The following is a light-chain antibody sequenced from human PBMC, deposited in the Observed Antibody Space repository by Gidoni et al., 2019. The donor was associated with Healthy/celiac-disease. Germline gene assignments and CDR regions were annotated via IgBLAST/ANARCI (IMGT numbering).Light chain of an antibody. CDR3: QQYGSSPYT. V-gene: IGKV3-20*01. J-gene: IGKJ2*01. CDR1: QRVSSSY. CDR2: GAS. Sequence: EIVLTKSPGTLSLSPGESATLSCSVSQRVSSSYLAWYQQKPGQAPSLLIYGASSRATGIPDRFSGSGSGTDFTLTISRLEPEDCAVYYCQQYGSSPYTFGQGTKLEIK.